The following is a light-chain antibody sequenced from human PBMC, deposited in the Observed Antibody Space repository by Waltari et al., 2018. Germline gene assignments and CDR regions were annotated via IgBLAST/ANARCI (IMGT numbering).Light chain of an antibody. J-gene: IGKJ4*01. CDR3: QQYNDWPPIT. Sequence: EIVMTQSPATLSVSTGERATLSCRASQNVRGNLAWYQQKPGQAPRLLIYAASTRATGIPARFSGSGSATEFTLTISSLQSDDFATYYCQQYNDWPPITFGGGTRVEIK. CDR2: AAS. CDR1: QNVRGN. V-gene: IGKV3-15*01.